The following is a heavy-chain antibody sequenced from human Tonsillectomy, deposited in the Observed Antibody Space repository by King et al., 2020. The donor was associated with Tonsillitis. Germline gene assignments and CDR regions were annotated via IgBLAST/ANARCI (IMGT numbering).Heavy chain of an antibody. CDR1: GFTFGDYA. D-gene: IGHD4-23*01. J-gene: IGHJ4*02. CDR3: AKDPDYGGNDFSYYFDY. CDR2: ISWNSGNI. V-gene: IGHV3-9*01. Sequence: VQLVESGGGLVQPGRSLRLSCAASGFTFGDYAMHGVRQAPGKGLEWVSGISWNSGNIGYADSVEGRFTISRDNPKNSLYLQMNSLRADDTALYYCAKDPDYGGNDFSYYFDYWGQGTLVTVSS.